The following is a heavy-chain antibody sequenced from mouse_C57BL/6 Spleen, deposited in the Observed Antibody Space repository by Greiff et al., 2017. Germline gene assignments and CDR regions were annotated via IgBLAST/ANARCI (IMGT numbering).Heavy chain of an antibody. CDR1: GYTFTDYY. V-gene: IGHV1-76*01. CDR2: IYPGSGNT. CDR3: ARGYYDYDVWAY. D-gene: IGHD2-4*01. J-gene: IGHJ3*01. Sequence: VQLQQSGAELVRPGASVKLSCKASGYTFTDYYINWVKQRPGQGLEWIARIYPGSGNTYYNEKFKGKATLTAEKSSSTAYMQLSSLTSEDSAVYFCARGYYDYDVWAYWGQGTLVTVSA.